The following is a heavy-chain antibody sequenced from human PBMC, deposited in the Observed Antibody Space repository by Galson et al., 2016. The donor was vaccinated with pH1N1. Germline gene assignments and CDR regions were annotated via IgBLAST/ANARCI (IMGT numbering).Heavy chain of an antibody. Sequence: SLRLSCAASGFTLSCCAMHWVRQAPGKGLECVALISKDGNNVYYADSVKGRVTISRDSSNNTLYLQMNSLRTEDTAIYYCARSRDFSFDYWGQGALVTVAS. J-gene: IGHJ4*02. CDR2: ISKDGNNV. CDR1: GFTLSCCA. CDR3: ARSRDFSFDY. D-gene: IGHD4-11*01. V-gene: IGHV3-30*04.